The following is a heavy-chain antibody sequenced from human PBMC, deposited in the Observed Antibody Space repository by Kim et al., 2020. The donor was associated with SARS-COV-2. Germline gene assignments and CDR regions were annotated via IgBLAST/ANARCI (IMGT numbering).Heavy chain of an antibody. J-gene: IGHJ3*01. Sequence: YSQKFQGRVTITRDTAESTAYMELSGLTSEDTAVFYCERASGLSTTAAFDVWGQGTLITVSS. D-gene: IGHD1-26*01. V-gene: IGHV1-3*01. CDR3: ERASGLSTTAAFDV.